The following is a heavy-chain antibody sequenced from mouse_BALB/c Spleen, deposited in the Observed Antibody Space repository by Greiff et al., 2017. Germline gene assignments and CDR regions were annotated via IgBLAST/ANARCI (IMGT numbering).Heavy chain of an antibody. V-gene: IGHV2-9-2*01. CDR2: IWTGGGT. CDR3: VRDPASAMDY. CDR1: GFSLTSYD. J-gene: IGHJ4*01. D-gene: IGHD6-1*01. Sequence: QVQLQQSGPGLVAPSQSLSITCTVSGFSLTSYDISWIRQPPGKGLEWLGVIWTGGGTNYNSAFMSRLSISKDNSKSQVFLKMNSLQTDDTAIYYCVRDPASAMDYWGQGTSVTVSS.